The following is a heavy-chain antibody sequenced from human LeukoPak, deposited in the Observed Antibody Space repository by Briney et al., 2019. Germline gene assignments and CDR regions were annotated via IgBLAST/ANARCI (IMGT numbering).Heavy chain of an antibody. Sequence: GGSLRLSCAASGFTFSSYSMNWVRQAPGKGLEWVSSISSSSSYIYHADSVKGRFTISRDNAKNSLYLQMNSLRAEDTAVYYCARDRYYYDSSGYYPGFDYWGQGTLVTVSS. D-gene: IGHD3-22*01. V-gene: IGHV3-21*01. CDR3: ARDRYYYDSSGYYPGFDY. CDR1: GFTFSSYS. J-gene: IGHJ4*02. CDR2: ISSSSSYI.